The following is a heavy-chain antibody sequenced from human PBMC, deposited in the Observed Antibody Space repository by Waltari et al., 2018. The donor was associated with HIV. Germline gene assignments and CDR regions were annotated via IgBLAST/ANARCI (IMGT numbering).Heavy chain of an antibody. J-gene: IGHJ4*01. V-gene: IGHV3-7*01. CDR1: GFTFIKYW. CDR2: IKQYESET. D-gene: IGHD3-22*01. CDR3: TREALYDSSGYYFYY. Sequence: EVQLVESGGGLVQPGGSLRLSCAASGFTFIKYWMTWGRQAPGRGVAGEANIKQYESETDYVDSLKCRFTISRDNAKNSLFLQRNSLGVEDTAVYYLTREALYDSSGYYFYYWGQGTLVTVSS.